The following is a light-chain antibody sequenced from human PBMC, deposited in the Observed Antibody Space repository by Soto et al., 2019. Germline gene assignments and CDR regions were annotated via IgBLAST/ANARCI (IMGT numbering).Light chain of an antibody. Sequence: QSALTQPPSASGSPGQSVTISCTGTSSDVGVYNYVSWYQQHPGKAPKLLIYEVSKRPSGVPDRFSGSKSGNTASLTVSGSQGEDEADFYCSSYAGSNNVVFGGGTKVTVL. CDR3: SSYAGSNNVV. CDR2: EVS. J-gene: IGLJ2*01. V-gene: IGLV2-8*01. CDR1: SSDVGVYNY.